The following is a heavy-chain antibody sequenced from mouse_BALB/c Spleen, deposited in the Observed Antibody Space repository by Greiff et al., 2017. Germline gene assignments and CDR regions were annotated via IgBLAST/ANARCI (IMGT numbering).Heavy chain of an antibody. J-gene: IGHJ4*01. D-gene: IGHD2-12*01. CDR1: GFTFSSYA. Sequence: EVNVVESGGGLVKPGGSLKLSCAASGFTFSSYAMSWVRQTPEKRLEWVASISSGGSTYYPDSVKGRFTISRDNARNILYLQMSSLRSEDTAMYYCAREDDGDAMDYWGQGTSVTVSS. CDR3: AREDDGDAMDY. V-gene: IGHV5-6-5*01. CDR2: ISSGGST.